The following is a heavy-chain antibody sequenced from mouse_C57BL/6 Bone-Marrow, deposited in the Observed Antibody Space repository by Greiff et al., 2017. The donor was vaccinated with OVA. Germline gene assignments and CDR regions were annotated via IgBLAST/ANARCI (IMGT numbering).Heavy chain of an antibody. CDR3: AGYYYGSSYDYAMDY. J-gene: IGHJ4*01. CDR2: ISGGGGNT. V-gene: IGHV5-9*01. CDR1: GFTFSSYT. Sequence: EVKLVESGGGLVKPGGSLKLSCAASGFTFSSYTMSWVRQTPEKRLEWVATISGGGGNTYYPDSVKGRFTISRDNAKNTLYLQMSSLRSEDTALYYCAGYYYGSSYDYAMDYWGQGTSVTVSS. D-gene: IGHD1-1*01.